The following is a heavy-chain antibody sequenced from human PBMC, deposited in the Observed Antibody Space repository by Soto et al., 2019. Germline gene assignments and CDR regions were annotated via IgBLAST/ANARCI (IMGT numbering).Heavy chain of an antibody. CDR3: ARTYCTNGVCPWRYFQH. CDR1: GYTFTSYY. CDR2: INPSGGST. V-gene: IGHV1-46*01. J-gene: IGHJ1*01. Sequence: GASVKVSCKASGYTFTSYYMHWVRQAPGQGLEWMGIINPSGGSTSYAQKFQGRVTMTRDTSTSTVYMELSSLRSEDTAVYYCARTYCTNGVCPWRYFQHWGQGTLVTVSS. D-gene: IGHD2-8*01.